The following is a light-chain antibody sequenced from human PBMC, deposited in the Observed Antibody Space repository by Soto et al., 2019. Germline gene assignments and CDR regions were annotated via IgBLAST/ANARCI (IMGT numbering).Light chain of an antibody. CDR3: QQSKTFPLT. J-gene: IGKJ4*01. CDR1: QDINSW. V-gene: IGKV1-12*01. Sequence: IQMTQSPSSVSASLVDRVAITCGASQDINSWLTWYQPKPGKAPKXXIYIASRLQSGVPSRFSGRGSGTDFSHTISNLQPEDFATYFCQQSKTFPLTFGGGTKVDIK. CDR2: IAS.